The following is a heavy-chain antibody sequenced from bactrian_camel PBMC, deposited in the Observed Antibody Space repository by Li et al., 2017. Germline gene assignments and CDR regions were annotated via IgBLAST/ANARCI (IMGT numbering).Heavy chain of an antibody. D-gene: IGHD5*01. V-gene: IGHV3S31*01. J-gene: IGHJ4*01. Sequence: VQLVESGGGLVQPGGSLRLSCAASGFAFNSYAMSWVRQAPGKGLEWVSSINSGGGSTYYADSVKGRFTISRDNAKNTLYLRLNSLRTEDTAMYYCAKDYVDGLGIDYWGQGTQVTVS. CDR2: INSGGGST. CDR3: AKDYVDGLGIDY. CDR1: GFAFNSYA.